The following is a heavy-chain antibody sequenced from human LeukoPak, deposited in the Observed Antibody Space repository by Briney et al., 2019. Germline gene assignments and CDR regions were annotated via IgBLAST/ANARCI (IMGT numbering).Heavy chain of an antibody. CDR1: GFTLSSNY. V-gene: IGHV3-53*01. D-gene: IGHD2-21*02. J-gene: IGHJ4*02. CDR3: ARDARLRGYFDC. Sequence: GGSLRLSCEASGFTLSSNYMSWVRQAPGKGLEWVSLIYTAGNTFYADPVKGRFTISRDNSTNTLYLQMNSLRAEDTALYYCARDARLRGYFDCWGQGTLVTVSS. CDR2: IYTAGNT.